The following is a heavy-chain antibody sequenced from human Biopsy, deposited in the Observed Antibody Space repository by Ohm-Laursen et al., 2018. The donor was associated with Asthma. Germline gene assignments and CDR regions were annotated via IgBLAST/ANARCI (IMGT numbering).Heavy chain of an antibody. D-gene: IGHD6-19*01. CDR1: GFTFDDYG. Sequence: SLRLSCAASGFTFDDYGMSWVRQAPGKGLDWVSGINWNGGSTGYADSVKGRFTISRDNAKSSPYLQMNSLRAEDTALYHCGRDMGGFGSGWFPVEFWGQGTLVTVSS. CDR3: GRDMGGFGSGWFPVEF. J-gene: IGHJ4*02. V-gene: IGHV3-20*01. CDR2: INWNGGST.